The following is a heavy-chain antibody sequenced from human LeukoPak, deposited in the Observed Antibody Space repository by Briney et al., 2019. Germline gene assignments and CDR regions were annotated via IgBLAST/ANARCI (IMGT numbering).Heavy chain of an antibody. Sequence: PGGSLRLSCAASGFTFSSYAMSWVRQAPGKGLEWVSSISGSSSFINYADSVKGRFTISRDNAKNSLFLQMNSLRAEDTAVYYCARDHPLAARPSYYMDVWGKGTTVTVSS. D-gene: IGHD6-6*01. J-gene: IGHJ6*03. V-gene: IGHV3-21*01. CDR3: ARDHPLAARPSYYMDV. CDR1: GFTFSSYA. CDR2: ISGSSSFI.